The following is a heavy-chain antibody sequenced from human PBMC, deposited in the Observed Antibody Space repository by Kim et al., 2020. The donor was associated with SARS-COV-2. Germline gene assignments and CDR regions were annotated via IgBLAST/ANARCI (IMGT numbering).Heavy chain of an antibody. CDR3: ARGACTGSYWDWYFDL. V-gene: IGHV3-53*01. D-gene: IGHD1-26*01. J-gene: IGHJ2*01. Sequence: SGKGPFTNSRDKSKNTLYLQMNSLRAEDTAVYYCARGACTGSYWDWYFDLWGRGTLVTVSS.